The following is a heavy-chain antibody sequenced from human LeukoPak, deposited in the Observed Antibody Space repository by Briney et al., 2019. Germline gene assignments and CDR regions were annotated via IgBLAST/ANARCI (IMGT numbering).Heavy chain of an antibody. CDR3: ARVIRVDYYDPSSGAFDI. CDR2: IYYSGST. D-gene: IGHD3-22*01. J-gene: IGHJ3*02. CDR1: GGSISSGGYY. Sequence: PSETLSLTCTVSGGSISSGGYYWSWIRQHPGKGLEWIGYIYYSGSTYYNSSLKSRVTISVDTSKNQFSLKLSSVTAADTAVYYCARVIRVDYYDPSSGAFDIWGQGTMVTVSS. V-gene: IGHV4-31*03.